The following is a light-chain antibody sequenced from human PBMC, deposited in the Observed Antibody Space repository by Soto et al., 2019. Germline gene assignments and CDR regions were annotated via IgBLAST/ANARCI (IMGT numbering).Light chain of an antibody. V-gene: IGKV3-20*01. Sequence: EVLLTQSPGTLSLSPGDRATLSCRASQSFSSNYLACYQQKPGQAPRLLIYGASTRATGIPDRCSGADSGTDFTLTSSRLEPDDSALYYCQQYSSEWTFGQGTKVEIK. J-gene: IGKJ1*01. CDR2: GAS. CDR3: QQYSSEWT. CDR1: QSFSSNY.